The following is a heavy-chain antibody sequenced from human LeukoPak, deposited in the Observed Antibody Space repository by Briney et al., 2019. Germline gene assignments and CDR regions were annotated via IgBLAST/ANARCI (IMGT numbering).Heavy chain of an antibody. D-gene: IGHD1-14*01. CDR1: GGAFSSFA. CDR2: IIPILGTA. CDR3: ARIATLPA. V-gene: IGHV1-69*01. Sequence: ASVKVSCKASGGAFSSFAINWVRQAPGQGLEWMGGIIPILGTANYAQTFEGRVTIAADESTSTAYMELSSLRYEDTAVYYCARIATLPAWGQGTLVTVSS. J-gene: IGHJ5*02.